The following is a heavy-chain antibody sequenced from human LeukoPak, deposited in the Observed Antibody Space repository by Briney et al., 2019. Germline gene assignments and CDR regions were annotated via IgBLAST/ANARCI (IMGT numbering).Heavy chain of an antibody. J-gene: IGHJ4*02. V-gene: IGHV3-30*02. Sequence: PGGSLILSCAASGFTFSSLGMHWVRQAPGKGLEWVAFIQYDGSNKYYADSVKGRLTISRDNSKNTLYLQMNSLRAEDTAVYYCAKSSVFGVVIDYWGQGTLVTVSS. CDR3: AKSSVFGVVIDY. D-gene: IGHD3-3*01. CDR1: GFTFSSLG. CDR2: IQYDGSNK.